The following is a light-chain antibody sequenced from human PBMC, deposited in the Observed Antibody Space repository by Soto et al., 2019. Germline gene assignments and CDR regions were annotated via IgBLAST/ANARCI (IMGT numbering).Light chain of an antibody. CDR1: QSVSSSY. Sequence: EIVLTQSPGTLSLSPGERATLSCRASQSVSSSYLAWYQQKPGQVPRLLMYAAYSRATGIQDRFSGSGSGTDFTLTIRRLEAEDFAVYYCQQSSSSPITFGQGTRLEIK. J-gene: IGKJ5*01. CDR2: AAY. V-gene: IGKV3-20*01. CDR3: QQSSSSPIT.